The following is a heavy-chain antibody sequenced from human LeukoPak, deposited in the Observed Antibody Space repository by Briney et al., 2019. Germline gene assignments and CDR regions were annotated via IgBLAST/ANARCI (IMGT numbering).Heavy chain of an antibody. V-gene: IGHV3-7*01. J-gene: IGHJ6*03. CDR2: IKQDGSEK. Sequence: GGSLRLSCAASGFTFSSYWMSWVRQAPGKGLEWVANIKQDGSEKYYVDSVKGRFTIFRDNAKNSLYLQMNSLRAEDTAVYYCARDQHDYYYYYYMDVWGKGTTVTVSS. CDR3: ARDQHDYYYYYYMDV. D-gene: IGHD4/OR15-4a*01. CDR1: GFTFSSYW.